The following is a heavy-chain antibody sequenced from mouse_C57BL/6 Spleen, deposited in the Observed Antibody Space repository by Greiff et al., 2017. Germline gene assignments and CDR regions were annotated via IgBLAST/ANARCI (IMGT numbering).Heavy chain of an antibody. CDR3: ARGITTVVPYGDY. Sequence: QVQLQQPGAELVKPGASVKLSCKASGYTFTSYWMHWVKQRPGQGLEWIGMIHPNSGSTNYNEKFKSKATLTVDTSSSTAYMQLSSLTSEDSAVYYCARGITTVVPYGDYWGQGTTLTVSS. J-gene: IGHJ2*01. CDR2: IHPNSGST. D-gene: IGHD1-1*01. CDR1: GYTFTSYW. V-gene: IGHV1-64*01.